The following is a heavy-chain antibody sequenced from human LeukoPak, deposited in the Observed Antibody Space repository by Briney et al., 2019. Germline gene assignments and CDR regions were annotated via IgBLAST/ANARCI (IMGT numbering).Heavy chain of an antibody. J-gene: IGHJ4*02. V-gene: IGHV4-59*01. CDR3: ARGGRGVAVAVFDY. D-gene: IGHD6-19*01. Sequence: SETLSLTCTVSGGSISSYYWSWIRQPPGKGLEWIGYIYYSGSTNYNPSLKSRVTISVDTSKNQFSLKLSSVTAADTAVYYCARGGRGVAVAVFDYWGQGTLVTVSS. CDR1: GGSISSYY. CDR2: IYYSGST.